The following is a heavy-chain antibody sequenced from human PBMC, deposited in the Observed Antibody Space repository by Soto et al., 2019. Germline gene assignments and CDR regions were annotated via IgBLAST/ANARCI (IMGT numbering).Heavy chain of an antibody. CDR3: AKKGREFTVGGGIAD. J-gene: IGHJ4*02. D-gene: IGHD3-16*02. CDR1: GFTFSSYA. CDR2: ISGSGGST. V-gene: IGHV3-23*01. Sequence: EVQLLESGGGLVQPGGSLRLSCAASGFTFSSYAMSWVRQAPGKGLEWVSAISGSGGSTYYGDSVKGRFTISRDNSKNTLDLQMNSLRAEDTAVYYCAKKGREFTVGGGIADWGQGTLVTVSS.